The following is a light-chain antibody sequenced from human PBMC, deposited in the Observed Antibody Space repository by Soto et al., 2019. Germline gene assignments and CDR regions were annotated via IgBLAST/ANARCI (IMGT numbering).Light chain of an antibody. CDR3: QQYNDWPRT. J-gene: IGKJ1*01. CDR1: QSVGSR. V-gene: IGKV3-15*01. Sequence: ETVMTQSPVTLSVSPGERATLSCRASQSVGSRLAWYQQKPGQAPRLLIYGASNRATGIPARFTGSGSGTEFTLTISSLQSEDFAFYYCQQYNDWPRTFGQGTKVDI. CDR2: GAS.